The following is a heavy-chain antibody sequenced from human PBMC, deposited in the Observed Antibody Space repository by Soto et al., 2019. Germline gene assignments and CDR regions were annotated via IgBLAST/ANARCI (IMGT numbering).Heavy chain of an antibody. V-gene: IGHV4-30-4*01. D-gene: IGHD5-12*01. Sequence: QVQLQESGPGLVKPSQTLSLTCTVSGGSMSSGDYYWSWIRQPPGKGLEWIGYTHNSGSTYNNPSLKSRLIISLDKSKNQFSLKLNSVTAADTAVYYCARERRWDTVTTTNFDYWGRGTLVTVSS. CDR1: GGSMSSGDYY. CDR2: THNSGST. J-gene: IGHJ4*02. CDR3: ARERRWDTVTTTNFDY.